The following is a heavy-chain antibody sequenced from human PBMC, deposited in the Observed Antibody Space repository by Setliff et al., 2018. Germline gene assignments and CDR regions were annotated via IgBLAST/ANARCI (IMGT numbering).Heavy chain of an antibody. CDR2: IYYSGAT. V-gene: IGHV4-59*01. J-gene: IGHJ4*02. CDR3: ARGYYNFLSGYYTPYYFDY. D-gene: IGHD3-3*01. Sequence: SETLSLTCSVSGDSINPYYWTWIRQPPGKGLEWIGFIYYSGATTYNPSLKSRVTISVDTSKNQFSLNLSSVTAADTAVYFCARGYYNFLSGYYTPYYFDYWGQGTLVTVSS. CDR1: GDSINPYY.